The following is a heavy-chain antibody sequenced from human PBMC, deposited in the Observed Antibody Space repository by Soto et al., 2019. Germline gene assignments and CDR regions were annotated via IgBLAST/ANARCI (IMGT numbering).Heavy chain of an antibody. CDR1: GGSISSYY. J-gene: IGHJ4*02. CDR3: ARYYGGYSDY. CDR2: IYYSGST. V-gene: IGHV4-59*08. D-gene: IGHD3-10*01. Sequence: SETLSLTCTVSGGSISSYYWSWIRQPPGKGLEWIGYIYYSGSTNYNPSLKSRVTISVDTSKNQFSLKLSSVTAADTAGYYCARYYGGYSDYWGQGTLVTVSS.